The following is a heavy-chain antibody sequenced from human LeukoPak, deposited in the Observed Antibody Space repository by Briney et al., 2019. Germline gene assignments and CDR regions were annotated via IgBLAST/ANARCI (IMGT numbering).Heavy chain of an antibody. CDR2: IYPGCSDT. CDR3: ARMVVPAAIADY. D-gene: IGHD2-2*01. J-gene: IGHJ4*02. CDR1: GYSFTSYW. Sequence: GESLKTSCKGSGYSFTSYWIGWVRQMPGKGLEGMWIIYPGCSDTIYSPSFQGQVTISADKSISTAYLQWSSLKASDTAMYYCARMVVPAAIADYWGQGTLVTVSS. V-gene: IGHV5-51*01.